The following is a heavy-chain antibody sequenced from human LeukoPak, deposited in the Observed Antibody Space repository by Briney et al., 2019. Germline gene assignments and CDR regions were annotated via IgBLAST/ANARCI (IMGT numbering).Heavy chain of an antibody. CDR2: VYYSGNT. J-gene: IGHJ5*02. CDR1: GGSISSYY. V-gene: IGHV4-59*12. CDR3: ARGYYDSSGPPARFDP. D-gene: IGHD3-22*01. Sequence: PSETLSLTCTVSGGSISSYYWSWIRQPPGKGLEWIGYVYYSGNTNYNPSLKSRVTISVETSKNQFSLKLSSVTAADTAVYYCARGYYDSSGPPARFDPWGQGTLVTVSS.